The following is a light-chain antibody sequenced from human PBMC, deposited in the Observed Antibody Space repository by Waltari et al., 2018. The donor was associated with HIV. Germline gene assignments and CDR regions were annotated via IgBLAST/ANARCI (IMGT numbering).Light chain of an antibody. CDR1: PSNIGSNY. Sequence: SVVTQPPSASGTPGQRVTISCSGNPSNIGSNYVFWYQHLPGTAPKLLIHRNDQRPSGVPDRFSGSTSGTSASLVISGLRSEDEADYYCVTWDDSLRGVVFGGGTKVAVL. V-gene: IGLV1-47*01. CDR2: RND. J-gene: IGLJ2*01. CDR3: VTWDDSLRGVV.